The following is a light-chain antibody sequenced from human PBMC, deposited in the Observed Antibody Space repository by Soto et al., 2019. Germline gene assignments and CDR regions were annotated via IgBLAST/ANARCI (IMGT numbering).Light chain of an antibody. CDR3: QHYKTYSEA. Sequence: DIQMTQSPFTLSGSVGDRVTITCRASQTISHGLAWYQQKLGKAPKLLIYKASILKSGVPSRFSGSGSGTEFTLTISSLQPDDFATYYCQHYKTYSEAFGQGTKVELK. V-gene: IGKV1-5*03. CDR2: KAS. CDR1: QTISHG. J-gene: IGKJ1*01.